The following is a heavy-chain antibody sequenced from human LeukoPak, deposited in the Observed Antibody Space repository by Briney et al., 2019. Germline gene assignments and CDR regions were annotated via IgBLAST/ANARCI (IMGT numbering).Heavy chain of an antibody. V-gene: IGHV1-2*02. J-gene: IGHJ6*03. CDR3: ARDRRGLYYYYYVDV. Sequence: ASVKVSCKASGYTFTGYYMHWVRQAPGQGLEWMGWINPNSGGTNYAQKFQGRVTMARDTSISTAYMELSRLRSDDTAVYYCARDRRGLYYYYYVDVWGKGTTVTVSS. CDR1: GYTFTGYY. CDR2: INPNSGGT. D-gene: IGHD3-10*01.